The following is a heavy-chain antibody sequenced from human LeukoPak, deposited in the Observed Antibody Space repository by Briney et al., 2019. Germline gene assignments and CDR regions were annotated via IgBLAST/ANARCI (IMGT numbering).Heavy chain of an antibody. V-gene: IGHV3-74*01. J-gene: IGHJ4*02. Sequence: PGRSLRLSCAASGFTFSSYWMHWVRQAPGKGLVWVSRINSDGSSTSYADSVKGRFTISRDNAKNTLYLQMNSLRAEDTAVYYCAREGGTVYYFDYWGQGTLVTVSS. CDR1: GFTFSSYW. CDR2: INSDGSST. D-gene: IGHD1/OR15-1a*01. CDR3: AREGGTVYYFDY.